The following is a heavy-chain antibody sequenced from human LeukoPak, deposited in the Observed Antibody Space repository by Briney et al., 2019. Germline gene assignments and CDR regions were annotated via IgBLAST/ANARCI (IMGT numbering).Heavy chain of an antibody. Sequence: GGSLRLSCAASGFTFSSYSMNWVRQAPGKGLEWVSYISSSSSTIYYADSVKGRFTISRDDAKNSLYLHMNSLRAEATAVYYCARVSQTPGGRGYFDYWGQGTLVTVSS. CDR2: ISSSSSTI. CDR3: ARVSQTPGGRGYFDY. D-gene: IGHD2-15*01. CDR1: GFTFSSYS. V-gene: IGHV3-48*01. J-gene: IGHJ4*02.